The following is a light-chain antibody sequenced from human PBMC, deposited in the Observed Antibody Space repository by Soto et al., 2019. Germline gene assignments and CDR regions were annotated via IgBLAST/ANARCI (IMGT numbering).Light chain of an antibody. V-gene: IGLV1-44*01. CDR3: AAWDDRLSDLL. Sequence: QSVLTQPPSASGTPGQMVTISCSGSNSNIGSNPVHWYQQFPGTAPKVLIYSNYQRPSGVPDRFSGSKSGTSASLAISGLQSEDEADYYCAAWDDRLSDLLFGGGTKLTVL. CDR1: NSNIGSNP. J-gene: IGLJ2*01. CDR2: SNY.